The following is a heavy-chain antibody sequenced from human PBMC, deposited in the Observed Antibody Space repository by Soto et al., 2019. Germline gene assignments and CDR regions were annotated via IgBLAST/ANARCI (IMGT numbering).Heavy chain of an antibody. D-gene: IGHD3-22*01. CDR2: ISAYNGNT. CDR3: ARDGDYYDSSGYYYDDY. Sequence: QVQLVQSGAEVKKPGASVKVSCKASGYTFTSYDISWVRQAPGQGLEWMGWISAYNGNTNYAQKLQGRVTMTTDTSKSTAYMELRSLRSDDTAVYYCARDGDYYDSSGYYYDDYWGQGTLVTVSS. V-gene: IGHV1-18*01. CDR1: GYTFTSYD. J-gene: IGHJ4*02.